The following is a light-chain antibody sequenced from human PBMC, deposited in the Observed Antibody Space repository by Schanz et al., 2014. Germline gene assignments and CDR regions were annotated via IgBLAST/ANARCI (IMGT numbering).Light chain of an antibody. CDR2: NTS. Sequence: EIVMTQSPATLSVSPGERVTLSCRASQSVSGNLAWYQQKSGQAPRLLIFNTSIRATGIPARFIGSGSGADFTLTISSLQSEDFAVYYCQQYNDWPPFTFGQGTKLEI. J-gene: IGKJ2*01. V-gene: IGKV3-15*01. CDR3: QQYNDWPPFT. CDR1: QSVSGN.